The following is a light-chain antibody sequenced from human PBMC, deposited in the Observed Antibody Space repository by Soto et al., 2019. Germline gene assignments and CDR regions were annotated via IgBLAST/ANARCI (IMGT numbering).Light chain of an antibody. Sequence: QSVLTQPASVSGSPVQSITISCTGTNSDLGTYNLVSWYQQHPGKAPKLIICEVNKWPSGVPSRFSGSKSGNTASLTISGLQADDEADYYCCSYAGSVAYVFGTGTKVTVL. CDR2: EVN. CDR1: NSDLGTYNL. J-gene: IGLJ1*01. CDR3: CSYAGSVAYV. V-gene: IGLV2-23*02.